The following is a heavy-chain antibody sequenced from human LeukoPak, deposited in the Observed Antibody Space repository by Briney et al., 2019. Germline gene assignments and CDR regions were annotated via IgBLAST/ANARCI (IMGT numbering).Heavy chain of an antibody. CDR2: MNPNTGRT. CDR3: ARLSQTPDYYTLGGYYYLGY. V-gene: IGHV1-8*01. CDR1: RYTFTSYD. J-gene: IGHJ4*02. D-gene: IGHD3-10*01. Sequence: VASVKASCKASRYTFTSYDINWVREAAGHGLEWMGWMNPNTGRTGCAQKFLGRITMTRDTSINTAYMELTNLRSEDTAIYYCARLSQTPDYYTLGGYYYLGYWGQGTPVTVSS.